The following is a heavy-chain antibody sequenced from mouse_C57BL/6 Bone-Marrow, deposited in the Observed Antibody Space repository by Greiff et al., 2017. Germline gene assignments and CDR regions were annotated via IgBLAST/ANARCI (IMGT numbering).Heavy chain of an antibody. CDR2: INPYNGGT. Sequence: SGPVLVKPGASVKMSCKASGYTFTDYYMNWVKQSHGKSLEWIGVINPYNGGTSYNQKFKGKATLSVDKSSSTAYMELNSLTSEDSAVYYCALYGSSYLAWFAYWGQGTLVTVSA. J-gene: IGHJ3*01. V-gene: IGHV1-19*01. D-gene: IGHD1-1*01. CDR3: ALYGSSYLAWFAY. CDR1: GYTFTDYY.